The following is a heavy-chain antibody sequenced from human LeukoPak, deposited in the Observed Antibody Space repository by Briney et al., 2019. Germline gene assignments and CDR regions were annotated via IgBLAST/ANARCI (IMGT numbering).Heavy chain of an antibody. Sequence: ASVKVSCKASGYTFTSYYMHWVRQAPGQGLEWMGIINPSGGSTSYAQKFQGRVTMTRDMSTSTVYMELSSLRSEDTAVYYCARDGAEYSSSSQGPAPIDYWGQGTLVTVSS. CDR2: INPSGGST. D-gene: IGHD6-6*01. J-gene: IGHJ4*02. CDR1: GYTFTSYY. CDR3: ARDGAEYSSSSQGPAPIDY. V-gene: IGHV1-46*01.